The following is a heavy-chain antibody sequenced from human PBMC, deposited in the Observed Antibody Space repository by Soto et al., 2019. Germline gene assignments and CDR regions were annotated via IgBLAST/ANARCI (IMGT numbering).Heavy chain of an antibody. D-gene: IGHD1-20*01. J-gene: IGHJ4*02. CDR2: INHSGST. CDR1: GGSISSYY. CDR3: ATSYNWILSADY. V-gene: IGHV4-34*01. Sequence: SETLSLTCTVSGGSISSYYWSWIRQPPGKGLEWIGEINHSGSTNYNPSLKSRVTISVDTSKNQFSLKLSSVTAADTAVYYCATSYNWILSADYWGQGTLVTVSS.